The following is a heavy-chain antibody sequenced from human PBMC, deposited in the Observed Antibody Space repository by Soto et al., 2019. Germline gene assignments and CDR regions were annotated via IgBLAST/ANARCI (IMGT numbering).Heavy chain of an antibody. J-gene: IGHJ5*02. CDR2: INHSGST. CDR1: GGSFSGYY. D-gene: IGHD3-22*01. Sequence: QVQLQQWGAGLLKPSETLSLTCAVYGGSFSGYYWSWIRQPPGKGLEWIGEINHSGSTNYNPSLKSRVTISVDTSKNQFSLKLSSVTAADTAVYYCARRFNYYDSSGYQNWFDPWGQGTLVTVSS. CDR3: ARRFNYYDSSGYQNWFDP. V-gene: IGHV4-34*01.